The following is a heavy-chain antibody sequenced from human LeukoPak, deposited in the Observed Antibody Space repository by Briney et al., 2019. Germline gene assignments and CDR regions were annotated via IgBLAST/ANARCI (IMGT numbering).Heavy chain of an antibody. Sequence: SVKVSCKASGYTFTRYYMHWVRQAPGQGLEWMGGIIPIFGTANYAQKFQGRVTITADESTSTAYMELSSLRSEDTAVYYCAREVGARDYWGQGTLVTVSS. J-gene: IGHJ4*02. CDR3: AREVGARDY. CDR1: GYTFTRYY. V-gene: IGHV1-69*13. D-gene: IGHD1-26*01. CDR2: IIPIFGTA.